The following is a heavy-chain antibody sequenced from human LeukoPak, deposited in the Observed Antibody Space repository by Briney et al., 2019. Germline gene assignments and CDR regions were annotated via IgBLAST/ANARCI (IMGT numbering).Heavy chain of an antibody. CDR1: GGSIRSYY. V-gene: IGHV4-59*08. CDR2: IYSSGST. D-gene: IGHD6-13*01. CDR3: ARHYSSSWYEYYYYYMDV. Sequence: SETLSLTCTVSGGSIRSYYWTWIRQPPGKGLEWIGYIYSSGSTNYNPSLKSRVTISVDTSKNQFSLKLSSVTAADTAVYYCARHYSSSWYEYYYYYMDVWGKGTTVTASS. J-gene: IGHJ6*03.